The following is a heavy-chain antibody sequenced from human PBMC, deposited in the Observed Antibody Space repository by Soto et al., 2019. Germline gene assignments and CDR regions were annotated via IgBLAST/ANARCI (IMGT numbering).Heavy chain of an antibody. CDR2: IIPRFRTP. Sequence: QVQLVQSGAEMKEPGSSVKVSCKTSGGTFSSSAISWLRQAPGQGLEWMGGIIPRFRTPDYAQKLQGRVTIAADESTSTAYMELSSLRSEDTAVYYCARDNDRLQLGGNYYYILDVWGQGTTITVSS. V-gene: IGHV1-69*12. CDR3: ARDNDRLQLGGNYYYILDV. CDR1: GGTFSSSA. D-gene: IGHD4-4*01. J-gene: IGHJ6*02.